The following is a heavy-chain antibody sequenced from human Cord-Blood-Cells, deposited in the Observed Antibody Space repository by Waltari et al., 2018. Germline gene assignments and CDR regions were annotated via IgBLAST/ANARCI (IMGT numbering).Heavy chain of an antibody. CDR2: IYTSGST. J-gene: IGHJ5*02. D-gene: IGHD1-26*01. Sequence: QVQLQESGPGLVKPSETLSLTCTVSGGSISSYYWSWIRQPAGKGLEWIGRIYTSGSTNYNPSLKSRVTMSVDTSKNQFSLKLSSVTAADTAVYYCARERIVGAIGWFDPWGQGTLVTVSS. CDR1: GGSISSYY. CDR3: ARERIVGAIGWFDP. V-gene: IGHV4-4*07.